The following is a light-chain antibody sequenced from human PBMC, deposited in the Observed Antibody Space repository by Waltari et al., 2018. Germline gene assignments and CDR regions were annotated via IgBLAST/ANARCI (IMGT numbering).Light chain of an antibody. CDR2: SNN. J-gene: IGLJ2*01. V-gene: IGLV1-44*01. Sequence: QFVLTQPPSASGTPGQRVTISCSGGSSNIGSNYVSWYQQLPGTAPKLLVYSNNRRSSGVPDRFSGSKSGSSASLASSGLQAVDEADDYCAAWDDSLNGVVVGGGTKLTVL. CDR1: SSNIGSNY. CDR3: AAWDDSLNGVV.